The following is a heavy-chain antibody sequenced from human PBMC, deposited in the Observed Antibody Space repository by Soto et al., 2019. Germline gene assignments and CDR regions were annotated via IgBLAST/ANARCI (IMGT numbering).Heavy chain of an antibody. CDR3: ARDGRSSYSSGWYYFDY. D-gene: IGHD6-19*01. J-gene: IGHJ4*02. Sequence: ASVKVSCKTSGYIFTGYYIHWVRQAPGQGLEWMGWISPDTGDTNYAQRFQGRVTMTRDTSISTAYMELSSLRSEDTAVYYCARDGRSSYSSGWYYFDYWGQGTLVTVSS. CDR1: GYIFTGYY. CDR2: ISPDTGDT. V-gene: IGHV1-2*02.